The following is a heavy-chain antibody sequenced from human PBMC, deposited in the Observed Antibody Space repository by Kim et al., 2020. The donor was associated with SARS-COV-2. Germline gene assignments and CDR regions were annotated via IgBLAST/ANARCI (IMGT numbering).Heavy chain of an antibody. J-gene: IGHJ6*01. D-gene: IGHD6-6*01. CDR1: GGSISSSSYY. V-gene: IGHV4-39*01. CDR3: AKTTVEYSISSGRFYY. CDR2: IYYSWST. Sequence: SETLSLTCTVSGGSISSSSYYWGWIRQPPGKGLEWIGSIYYSWSTYYNPSLKSRVTISVDTSKNQFSLKLSSVTAADTAVYYCAKTTVEYSISSGRFYY.